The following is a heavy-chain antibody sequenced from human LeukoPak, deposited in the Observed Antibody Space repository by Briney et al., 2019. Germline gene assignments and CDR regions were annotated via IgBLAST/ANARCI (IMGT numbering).Heavy chain of an antibody. J-gene: IGHJ4*01. CDR1: GGSITQTNY. CDR2: IYYSGGT. D-gene: IGHD2-15*01. Sequence: SETLSLTCDVSGGSITQTNYWTWVRQPPGKGLEWIGYIYYSGGTKYNPSLKSRVSISVDTSKKQFSLKLTSVTAADTAMYYCARHRCTGGSCPFDSWGRGTLVTVSS. CDR3: ARHRCTGGSCPFDS. V-gene: IGHV4-59*08.